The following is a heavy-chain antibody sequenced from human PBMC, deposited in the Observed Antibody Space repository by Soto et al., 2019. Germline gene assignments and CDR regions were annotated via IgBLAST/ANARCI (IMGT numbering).Heavy chain of an antibody. V-gene: IGHV4-30-2*01. Sequence: QLQLQESGSGLVKPSQTLSLTCAVSGGSISSGGYSWSWIRQPPGKGQEWIGYIYHSGSTYYNLSLKSRVTISVDRSKNQFSLKLSSVTAADTAVYYCARAGGLGAVAVDYWGQGTLVTVSS. CDR1: GGSISSGGYS. CDR2: IYHSGST. J-gene: IGHJ4*02. CDR3: ARAGGLGAVAVDY. D-gene: IGHD6-19*01.